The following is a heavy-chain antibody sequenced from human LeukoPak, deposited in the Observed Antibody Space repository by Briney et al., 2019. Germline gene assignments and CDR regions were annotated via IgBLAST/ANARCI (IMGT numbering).Heavy chain of an antibody. CDR3: ASRGYYYGSGSYYTKGADY. Sequence: SETLTLTCTVSGGSISSSSYYWGWIRQPPGKGLEWIGSIYYSGSTYYNPSLKSRVTISVDTSKNQFSLKLSSVTAADTAVYYCASRGYYYGSGSYYTKGADYWGQGTLVTVSS. D-gene: IGHD3-10*01. J-gene: IGHJ4*02. CDR2: IYYSGST. CDR1: GGSISSSSYY. V-gene: IGHV4-39*01.